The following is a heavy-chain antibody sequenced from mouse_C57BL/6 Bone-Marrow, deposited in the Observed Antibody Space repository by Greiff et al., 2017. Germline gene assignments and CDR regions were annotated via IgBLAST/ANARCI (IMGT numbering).Heavy chain of an antibody. D-gene: IGHD2-10*02. CDR3: ARKGYGNYSAWFAY. V-gene: IGHV1-18*01. CDR1: GYTFTDYN. Sequence: EVQLQQSGPELVKPGASVKIPCKASGYTFTDYNMDWVKQSHGKSLEWIGDINPNNGGTIYNQKFKGKATLTVDKSSSTAYMELRSLTSEDTAVYYCARKGYGNYSAWFAYWGQGTLVTVSA. CDR2: INPNNGGT. J-gene: IGHJ3*01.